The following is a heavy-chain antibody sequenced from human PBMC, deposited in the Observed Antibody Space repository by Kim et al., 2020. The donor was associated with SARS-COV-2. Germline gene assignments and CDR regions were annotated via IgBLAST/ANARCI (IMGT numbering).Heavy chain of an antibody. CDR1: GFTFGDYA. Sequence: GGSLRLSCAASGFTFGDYAMHWVRQAPGKGLEWVSGITWNSDNIGYADSVKGRFTISRDNAKNSLYLQMNSLRAEDTALYYCAKVYSAGYYYYYMDVWGKGTTVTVSS. V-gene: IGHV3-9*01. CDR2: ITWNSDNI. CDR3: AKVYSAGYYYYYMDV. D-gene: IGHD5-12*01. J-gene: IGHJ6*03.